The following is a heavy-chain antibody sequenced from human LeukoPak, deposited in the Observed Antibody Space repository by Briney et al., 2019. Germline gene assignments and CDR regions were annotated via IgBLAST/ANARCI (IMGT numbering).Heavy chain of an antibody. Sequence: GGSPRLSCAASGFTFSSYAMTWVRQAPGKGLEWVSAISSGGDSTYYADSVKGRFTISRDKSKNTVYLQMNSLRVEDTAVYYCANRGGIYVGSYYFGSWGQGTLVTVSS. V-gene: IGHV3-23*01. CDR1: GFTFSSYA. CDR3: ANRGGIYVGSYYFGS. D-gene: IGHD1-26*01. J-gene: IGHJ4*02. CDR2: ISSGGDST.